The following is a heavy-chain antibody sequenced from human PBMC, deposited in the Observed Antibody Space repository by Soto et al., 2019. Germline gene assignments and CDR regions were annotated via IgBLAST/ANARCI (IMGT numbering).Heavy chain of an antibody. J-gene: IGHJ4*02. CDR3: ARDTPLSDSGPHFDY. D-gene: IGHD3-10*01. Sequence: EVPLVESGGGLVQPGGSLRLSCAASGFTFRSHWMHWVRQGPGKGLVWVSRIKTDGSTTTYADSVKGRFTISRDNAKNTLYLQMNSLRVEDTAVYYCARDTPLSDSGPHFDYWGQGTRVTVSS. CDR1: GFTFRSHW. CDR2: IKTDGSTT. V-gene: IGHV3-74*01.